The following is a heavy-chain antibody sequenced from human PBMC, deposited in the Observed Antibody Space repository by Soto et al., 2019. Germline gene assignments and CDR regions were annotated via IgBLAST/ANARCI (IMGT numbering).Heavy chain of an antibody. D-gene: IGHD4-17*01. V-gene: IGHV3-48*02. J-gene: IGHJ4*01. Sequence: EVQLVESGGGLVQPGGSLRLSCAASGFTFSSYSMYWVRQAPGKGLEWVSYISSSSSTIYYADSVKGRFTISRDNAKNSLYLQMNSLRDEDTAVYYCARDKTTVTTCYFDYWGQGTLVTVSS. CDR2: ISSSSSTI. CDR3: ARDKTTVTTCYFDY. CDR1: GFTFSSYS.